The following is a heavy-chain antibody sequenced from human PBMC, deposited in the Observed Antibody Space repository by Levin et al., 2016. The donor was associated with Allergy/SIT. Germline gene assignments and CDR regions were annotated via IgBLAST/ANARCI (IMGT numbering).Heavy chain of an antibody. CDR2: IYYSGST. J-gene: IGHJ5*02. V-gene: IGHV4-39*07. CDR3: ARDIVGAAFDP. CDR1: GGSISSSSYY. D-gene: IGHD1-26*01. Sequence: GSLRLSCTVSGGSISSSSYYWGWIRQPPGKGLEWIGSIYYSGSTYYNPSLKSRVTISVDTSKNQFSLKLSSVTAADTAVYYCARDIVGAAFDPWGQGTLVTVSS.